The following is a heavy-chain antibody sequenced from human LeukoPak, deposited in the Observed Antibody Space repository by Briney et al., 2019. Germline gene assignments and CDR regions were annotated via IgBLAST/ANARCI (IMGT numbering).Heavy chain of an antibody. J-gene: IGHJ4*02. D-gene: IGHD5-18*01. V-gene: IGHV3-30*02. CDR1: GFTFNSYG. CDR2: IQIDGSNE. CDR3: ARDRGGYSYGELDY. Sequence: GGSLRLSCAASGFTFNSYGMHWVRQAPGKGLEWVAFIQIDGSNEYFGDSVKGRFTIPRDNFKNTLYLQMNSLRAEDTAVYYCARDRGGYSYGELDYWGQGTLVTVSS.